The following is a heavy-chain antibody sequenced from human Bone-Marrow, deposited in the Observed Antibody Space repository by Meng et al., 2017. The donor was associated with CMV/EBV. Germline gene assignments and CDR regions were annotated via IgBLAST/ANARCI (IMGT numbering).Heavy chain of an antibody. D-gene: IGHD2-15*01. J-gene: IGHJ5*02. CDR2: INPNSGGT. V-gene: IGHV1-2*02. Sequence: ASVKVSCKASGYTFTGYYMHWVRQAPGQGLEWMGWINPNSGGTNYAQKFQGRVTMTRDTSISTAYMELSRLRSDDTAVYYCARDRGGSTIPYSIDLDPWGQGTLFTVSS. CDR1: GYTFTGYY. CDR3: ARDRGGSTIPYSIDLDP.